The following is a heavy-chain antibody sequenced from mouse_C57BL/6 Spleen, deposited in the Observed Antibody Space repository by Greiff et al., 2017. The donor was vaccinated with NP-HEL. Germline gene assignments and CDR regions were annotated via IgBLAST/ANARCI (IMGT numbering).Heavy chain of an antibody. CDR2: IDPSDSYT. V-gene: IGHV1-69*01. D-gene: IGHD2-1*01. CDR1: GYTFTSYW. Sequence: QVQLQQPGAELVMPGASVKLSCKASGYTFTSYWMHWVKQRPGQGLEWIGEIDPSDSYTNYNQQFKGKSTLTVDKSSSTAYMQLRSLTSEYSAVYYCARRVHYANYDYAMDYWGQGTSGTVSS. CDR3: ARRVHYANYDYAMDY. J-gene: IGHJ4*01.